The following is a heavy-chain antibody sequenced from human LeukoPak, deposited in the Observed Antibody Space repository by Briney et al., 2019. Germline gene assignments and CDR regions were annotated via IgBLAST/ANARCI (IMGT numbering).Heavy chain of an antibody. V-gene: IGHV3-9*01. D-gene: IGHD3-10*01. J-gene: IGHJ5*02. Sequence: AGGSLRLSCAASGFTFNDYAMHWVRQAPGKGLEWVSGISWNSGSIGYADSVKGRFTISRDNAKNSLYLQMNSLRAEDTALYYCVRLGAYGPWGQGTLVTVSS. CDR1: GFTFNDYA. CDR2: ISWNSGSI. CDR3: VRLGAYGP.